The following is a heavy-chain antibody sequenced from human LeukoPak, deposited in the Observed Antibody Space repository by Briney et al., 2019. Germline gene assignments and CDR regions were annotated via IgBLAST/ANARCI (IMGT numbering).Heavy chain of an antibody. CDR2: IYTSGST. D-gene: IGHD3-22*01. V-gene: IGHV4-4*07. J-gene: IGHJ4*01. CDR3: APFYYYQIVVPTTYFDY. CDR1: GGSISSYY. Sequence: SETLSLICTLSGGSISSYYWSWIRQPAGKGLEWIGRIYTSGSTNYNPSLKSRVTMSVDTSKNQFSLKLSSVTAADTAEYRLAPFYYYQIVVPTTYFDYWNHASLATGSS.